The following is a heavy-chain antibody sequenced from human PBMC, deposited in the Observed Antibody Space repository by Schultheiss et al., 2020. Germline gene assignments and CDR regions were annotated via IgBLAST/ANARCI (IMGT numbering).Heavy chain of an antibody. V-gene: IGHV3-30*03. J-gene: IGHJ4*02. CDR2: ISYDGSNK. CDR3: ARDPGGGY. CDR1: GFTFSSYG. Sequence: GGSLRLSCAASGFTFSSYGMHWVRQAPGKGLEWVAVISYDGSNKYYADSVKGRFTISRDNAKNSLYLQMNSLRAEDTAVYYCARDPGGGYWGQGTLVTVSS.